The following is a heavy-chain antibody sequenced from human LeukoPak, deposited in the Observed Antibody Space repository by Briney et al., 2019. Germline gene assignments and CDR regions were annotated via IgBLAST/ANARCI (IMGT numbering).Heavy chain of an antibody. D-gene: IGHD5-24*01. J-gene: IGHJ4*02. CDR3: ARFDRDGYNLDY. CDR1: GGSISSGGYS. V-gene: IGHV4-30-2*01. CDR2: IYHSGST. Sequence: SETLPLTCAVSGGSISSGGYSWSWIRQPPGKGLEWIGYIYHSGSTYYNPSLKSRVTISVDRSKNQFSLKLSSVTAADTAVYYCARFDRDGYNLDYWGQGTLVTVSS.